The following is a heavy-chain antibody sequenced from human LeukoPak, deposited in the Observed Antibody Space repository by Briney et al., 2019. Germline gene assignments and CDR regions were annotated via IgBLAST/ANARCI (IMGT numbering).Heavy chain of an antibody. CDR3: ARDRSGTMTYYYDMDV. CDR2: IYYSGST. Sequence: SETLSLTCSVSGGSVSSGSYYWSWIRQPPGKGLEWIGYIYYSGSTNYNPSLKSRVTISVDTSKNQFSLKLSSVTAADTTVYYCARDRSGTMTYYYDMDVRGQGTTVTVSS. V-gene: IGHV4-61*01. J-gene: IGHJ6*02. D-gene: IGHD1-7*01. CDR1: GGSVSSGSYY.